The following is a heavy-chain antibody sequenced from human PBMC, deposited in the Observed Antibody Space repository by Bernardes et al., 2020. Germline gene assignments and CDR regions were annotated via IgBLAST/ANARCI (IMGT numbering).Heavy chain of an antibody. CDR3: ARDRAPHPNYDGSGTKKGLDAFDI. D-gene: IGHD3-10*01. Sequence: SETLSLTCTVSGGSISSYYWSWIRQPPGKGLEWIGYIYYSGSTNYNPSLKSRVTISVDTSKNQFSLKLSSVTAADTAVYYCARDRAPHPNYDGSGTKKGLDAFDIWGQGTMVTVSS. CDR2: IYYSGST. CDR1: GGSISSYY. V-gene: IGHV4-59*01. J-gene: IGHJ3*02.